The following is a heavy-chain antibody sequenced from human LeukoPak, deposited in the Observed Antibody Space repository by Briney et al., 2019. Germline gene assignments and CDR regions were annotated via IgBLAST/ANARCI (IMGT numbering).Heavy chain of an antibody. CDR3: AREVRFSMVRGEIDC. CDR2: IYYSGNT. Sequence: PGGSLRLSCAASGFIFSNSAMNWVRQPPGKGLEWIGEIYYSGNTNYNPSLKSRVTISIDKSKNQFSLKLSSVTAADTAVYYCAREVRFSMVRGEIDCWGQGTLVTVSS. J-gene: IGHJ4*02. V-gene: IGHV4-4*02. CDR1: GFIFSNSA. D-gene: IGHD3-10*01.